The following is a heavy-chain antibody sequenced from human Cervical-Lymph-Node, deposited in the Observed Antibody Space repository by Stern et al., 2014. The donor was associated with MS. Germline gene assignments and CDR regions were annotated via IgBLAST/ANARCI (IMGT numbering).Heavy chain of an antibody. V-gene: IGHV5-51*01. CDR3: ARKGTYGLDY. CDR2: IYPDGSDA. Sequence: VQLVQSGAEVKKPGESLKLSCKGSGYNFASYWIGWVRQVPGNGLECRGIIYPDGSDARYTPSFQGQVTMAADKSIGTAYLQWSSLKAADAAFYFCARKGTYGLDYWGQGALVTVSS. CDR1: GYNFASYW. J-gene: IGHJ4*02. D-gene: IGHD3-10*01.